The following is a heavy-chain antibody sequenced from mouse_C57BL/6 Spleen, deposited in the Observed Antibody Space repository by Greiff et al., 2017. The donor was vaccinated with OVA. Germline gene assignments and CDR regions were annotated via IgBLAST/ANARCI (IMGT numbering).Heavy chain of an antibody. CDR3: AIPYGSNYLDY. J-gene: IGHJ2*01. D-gene: IGHD1-1*01. Sequence: VQLQQPGAELVKPGASVKVSCKASGYTFTSYWMHWVKQRPGQGLEWIGRIHPSGSDTNYNQQFMGKATLTVNKSSSTAYMQLSSLTSETATVYCCAIPYGSNYLDYWGQGTTLTVSS. CDR1: GYTFTSYW. V-gene: IGHV1-74*01. CDR2: IHPSGSDT.